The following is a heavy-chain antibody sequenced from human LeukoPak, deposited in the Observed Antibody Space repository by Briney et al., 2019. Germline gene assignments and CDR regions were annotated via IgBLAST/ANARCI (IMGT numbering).Heavy chain of an antibody. CDR2: INPNSGGT. CDR3: ARDNSVGDYAWWFDP. D-gene: IGHD1-26*01. Sequence: ASVKVSCKASGYTFTGYYIHWVRQAPGQGLEWMGWINPNSGGTNNAQKFQGRVTMTRDTSISTAYMELSRLRSDDTAVYYCARDNSVGDYAWWFDPWGQGTLVTVSS. CDR1: GYTFTGYY. V-gene: IGHV1-2*02. J-gene: IGHJ5*02.